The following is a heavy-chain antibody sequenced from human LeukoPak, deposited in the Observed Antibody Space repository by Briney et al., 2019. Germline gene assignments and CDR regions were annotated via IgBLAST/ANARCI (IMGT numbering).Heavy chain of an antibody. V-gene: IGHV4-4*07. CDR2: IYTSGST. CDR3: ARDSTSHTYYYYYMDV. CDR1: GGSISSYY. J-gene: IGHJ6*03. Sequence: PSETLSLTCTVSGGSISSYYWSWLRQPAGKGLEWIGRIYTSGSTNYNPSLKSRVTMSVDTSKNQFSLKLSSVTAADTAVYYCARDSTSHTYYYYYMDVWGKGTTVTVSS. D-gene: IGHD2-2*01.